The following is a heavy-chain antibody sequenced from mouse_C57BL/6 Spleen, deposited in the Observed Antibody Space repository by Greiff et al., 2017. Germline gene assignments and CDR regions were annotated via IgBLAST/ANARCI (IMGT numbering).Heavy chain of an antibody. J-gene: IGHJ4*01. V-gene: IGHV5-16*01. CDR2: INYDGSST. CDR1: GFTFSDYY. CDR3: AREETGTGAMDY. Sequence: EVHLVESEGGLVQPGSSMKLSCTASGFTFSDYYMAWVRQVPEKGLEWVANINYDGSSTYYLDSLKSRFIISRDNAKNILYLQMSSLKSEDTATYYCAREETGTGAMDYWGQGTSVTVSS. D-gene: IGHD3-3*01.